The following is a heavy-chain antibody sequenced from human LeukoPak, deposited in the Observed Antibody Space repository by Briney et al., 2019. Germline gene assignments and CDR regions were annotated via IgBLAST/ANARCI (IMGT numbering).Heavy chain of an antibody. V-gene: IGHV3-23*01. CDR1: GFTFSSFA. CDR3: AKFLPTHIVVANYYFDY. J-gene: IGHJ4*02. Sequence: GGSLRLSCAASGFTFSSFAMRWVRQAPGKGLEWVSAISGSGGSTYYADSVKGRFTISRDNSKNTLYLQMNSLRAEDTAVYYCAKFLPTHIVVANYYFDYWGQGTLVTVSS. D-gene: IGHD2-21*01. CDR2: ISGSGGST.